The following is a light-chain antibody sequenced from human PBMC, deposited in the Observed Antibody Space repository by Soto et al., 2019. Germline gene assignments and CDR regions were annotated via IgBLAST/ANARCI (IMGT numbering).Light chain of an antibody. CDR3: QSYDSSLSGWV. CDR1: GSNIGAGYD. CDR2: GNS. J-gene: IGLJ3*02. Sequence: QSVLTQPPSVSGAQGHRVTISCTGSGSNIGAGYDVHWYQQLPGTAPKLLIYGNSNRPSGVPDRFSGSKSGTSASLAITGLQAEDEADYYCQSYDSSLSGWVFGGGTKLTVL. V-gene: IGLV1-40*01.